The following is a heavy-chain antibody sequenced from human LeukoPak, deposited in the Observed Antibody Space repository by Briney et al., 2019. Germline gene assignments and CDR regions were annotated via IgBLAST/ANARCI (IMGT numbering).Heavy chain of an antibody. Sequence: PSETLSLTCTVSGYSISSGYFWVWIRQPPGKGLEWIGYIHYSGSTSYNPSLKSRVTISVDTSKNQISLKVRSATAADTAVYYCARTTEDCSSTSCYQYWFDPWGQGTLVTVSS. CDR2: IHYSGST. CDR3: ARTTEDCSSTSCYQYWFDP. V-gene: IGHV4-38-2*02. J-gene: IGHJ5*02. CDR1: GYSISSGYF. D-gene: IGHD2-2*01.